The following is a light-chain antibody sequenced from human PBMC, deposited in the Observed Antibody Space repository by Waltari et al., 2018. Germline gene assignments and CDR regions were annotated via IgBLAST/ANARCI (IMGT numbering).Light chain of an antibody. CDR3: HSRDTISTRV. J-gene: IGLJ3*02. CDR2: GQD. CDR1: SLRRYY. V-gene: IGLV3-19*01. Sequence: SSELTQDPAVSVALGQTVRITCQGDSLRRYYSSWYQQRPGQAPDLVLYGQDNRPSGIPDRFSGSTSGDTASLTITGAQAEDEADYYCHSRDTISTRVFGGGTRLTV.